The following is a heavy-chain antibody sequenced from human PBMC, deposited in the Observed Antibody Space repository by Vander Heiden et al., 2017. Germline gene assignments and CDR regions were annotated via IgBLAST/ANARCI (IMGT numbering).Heavy chain of an antibody. Sequence: CAASGFTLSSYAMSWVRQAPGKGLEWVSAISGRGGSTYYADSVKGRFTISRDNSKNTLYLQMNSLRAEDTAVYYCAKGDLGTEFDYWGQGTLVTVSS. CDR1: GFTLSSYA. CDR2: ISGRGGST. D-gene: IGHD3-16*01. J-gene: IGHJ4*02. V-gene: IGHV3-23*01. CDR3: AKGDLGTEFDY.